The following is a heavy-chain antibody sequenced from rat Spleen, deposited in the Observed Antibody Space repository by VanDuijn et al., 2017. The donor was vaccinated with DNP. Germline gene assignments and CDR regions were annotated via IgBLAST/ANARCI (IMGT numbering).Heavy chain of an antibody. CDR2: ITRSGGST. D-gene: IGHD4-1*01. V-gene: IGHV5-31*01. J-gene: IGHJ2*01. CDR1: GFTFNNYW. CDR3: VRSLRGRDYYFDY. Sequence: EVQLVESGGGLVQPGRSLKLSCVASGFTFNNYWMTWIRQVPGKGLEWVASITRSGGSTFYPDSVKGRFTVSKETAKSSLFLQMDSLRSEDSATYYCVRSLRGRDYYFDYWGQGVMVTVSS.